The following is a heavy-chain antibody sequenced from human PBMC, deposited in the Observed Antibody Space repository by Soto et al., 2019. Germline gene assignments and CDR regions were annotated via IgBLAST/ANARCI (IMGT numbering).Heavy chain of an antibody. V-gene: IGHV3-30*04. J-gene: IGHJ4*02. Sequence: QVQLVESGGGVVQPGRSLRLSCAVSGFTFSSHAMHWVRQAPGKGLEWVAVVSHDGRNTHYADSVKGRFTISRDSSKNTVSLEMTSLRAEDTAVYYCAKGGRQWLVTSDFNYWGQGALVTVSS. CDR3: AKGGRQWLVTSDFNY. D-gene: IGHD6-19*01. CDR1: GFTFSSHA. CDR2: VSHDGRNT.